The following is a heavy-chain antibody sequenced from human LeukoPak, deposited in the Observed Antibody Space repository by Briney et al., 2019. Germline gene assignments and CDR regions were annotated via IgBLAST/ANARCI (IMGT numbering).Heavy chain of an antibody. CDR3: AKDFYDSTSYYYGMDV. CDR2: ISGSGGST. D-gene: IGHD3-22*01. J-gene: IGHJ6*02. Sequence: PGGSLRLSCAASGFTFSSYAMSWVRQAPGKGLEWVSAISGSGGSTYYADSVKGRFTISRDNSKITLYLQMNSLRAEDTAVYYCAKDFYDSTSYYYGMDVWGQGTTVTVSS. CDR1: GFTFSSYA. V-gene: IGHV3-23*01.